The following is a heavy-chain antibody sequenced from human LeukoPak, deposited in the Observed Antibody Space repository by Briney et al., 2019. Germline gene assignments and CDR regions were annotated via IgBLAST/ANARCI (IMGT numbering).Heavy chain of an antibody. CDR1: GGSISTSSYY. CDR3: ARQPSLSYCSSGTCWFDS. D-gene: IGHD2-15*01. J-gene: IGHJ5*01. Sequence: PSETLSLTCTVPGGSISTSSYYWGWIRQPPGKGLEWIASILYTGRTYYNPSLKSRVTISVDTSKNQFSLKLNSVTAADAALYYCARQPSLSYCSSGTCWFDSWGQGTLVTVSS. CDR2: ILYTGRT. V-gene: IGHV4-39*01.